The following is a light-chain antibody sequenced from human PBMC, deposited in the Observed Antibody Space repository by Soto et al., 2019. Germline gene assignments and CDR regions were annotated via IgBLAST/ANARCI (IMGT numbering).Light chain of an antibody. J-gene: IGLJ1*01. CDR2: ANS. V-gene: IGLV1-40*01. Sequence: QSVLTQPPSVSGAPGQRVTISCSGSSSNLGAGYDVQWYRQFPGTAPKLLIYANSVRPSGVPDRFSVSKSGTSASLAITGLQAEDEADYYCQSYDSSLIVSKVFGTGTKVTVL. CDR1: SSNLGAGYD. CDR3: QSYDSSLIVSKV.